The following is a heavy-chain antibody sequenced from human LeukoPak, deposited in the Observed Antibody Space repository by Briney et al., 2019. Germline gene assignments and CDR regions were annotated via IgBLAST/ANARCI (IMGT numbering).Heavy chain of an antibody. Sequence: GGSLRLSCAASGFTVSSNYMSWVRQAPGKGLEWVSVIYSGGSTYYADSVKGRFTISRDNSKNTLYLQMNSLRAEDTAVYYCARRVGALYYFDYWGQGTLVTVSS. CDR3: ARRVGALYYFDY. J-gene: IGHJ4*02. V-gene: IGHV3-66*01. CDR1: GFTVSSNY. D-gene: IGHD1-26*01. CDR2: IYSGGST.